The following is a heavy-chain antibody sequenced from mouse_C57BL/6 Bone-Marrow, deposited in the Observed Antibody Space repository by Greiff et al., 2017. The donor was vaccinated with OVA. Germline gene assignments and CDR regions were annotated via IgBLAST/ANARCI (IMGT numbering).Heavy chain of an antibody. Sequence: QVQLKESGAELVKPGASVKVSCKASGYTFTSYWMHWVKQRPGQGLEWIGRIHPSDSDTNYNQKFKGKATLTVDKSSSTAYMQLSSLTSEDSAVYYCAIGRRRWSAWFAYWGQGTLVTVSA. D-gene: IGHD2-3*01. CDR3: AIGRRRWSAWFAY. CDR2: IHPSDSDT. V-gene: IGHV1-74*01. J-gene: IGHJ3*01. CDR1: GYTFTSYW.